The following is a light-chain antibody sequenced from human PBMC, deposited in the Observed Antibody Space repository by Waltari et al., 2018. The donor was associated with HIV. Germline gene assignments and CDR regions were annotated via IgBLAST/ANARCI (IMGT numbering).Light chain of an antibody. CDR3: QQRTNWPLI. CDR1: QRFTTY. CDR2: DAS. V-gene: IGKV3-11*01. J-gene: IGKJ4*01. Sequence: EIVLTQSPATLSLFPGERANLSCRASQRFTTYLAWYQQKPGLAPRLLIFDASKRANGVPARFSGSGSGTDFTLTISSLEPEDFAVYWCQQRTNWPLIFGGGTKVELK.